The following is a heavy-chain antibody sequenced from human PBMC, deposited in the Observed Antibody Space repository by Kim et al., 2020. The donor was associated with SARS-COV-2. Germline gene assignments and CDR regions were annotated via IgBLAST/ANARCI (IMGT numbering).Heavy chain of an antibody. J-gene: IGHJ4*02. Sequence: SETLSLTCTVSGGSISSYYWSWIRQPAGKGLEWIGRIYTSGSTNYNPSLKSRVTMSVDTSKNQFSLKLSSVTAADTAVYYCAGSMDFWSGYYGGGHFDYWGQGTLVTVSS. D-gene: IGHD3-3*01. CDR3: AGSMDFWSGYYGGGHFDY. CDR2: IYTSGST. CDR1: GGSISSYY. V-gene: IGHV4-4*07.